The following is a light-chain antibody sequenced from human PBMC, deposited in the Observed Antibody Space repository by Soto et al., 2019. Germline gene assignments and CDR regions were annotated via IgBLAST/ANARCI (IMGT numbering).Light chain of an antibody. CDR3: NSYTSKATGV. Sequence: QSALTQPASVSGSPGQSITISCTGTSSDVGGYNYVSWYQQHPGKAPKLIIYELTNRPSGVSNRFSGSKSGNTASLTISGLQAEDEAEYYCNSYTSKATGVFGTGTKVTVL. CDR2: ELT. J-gene: IGLJ1*01. CDR1: SSDVGGYNY. V-gene: IGLV2-14*01.